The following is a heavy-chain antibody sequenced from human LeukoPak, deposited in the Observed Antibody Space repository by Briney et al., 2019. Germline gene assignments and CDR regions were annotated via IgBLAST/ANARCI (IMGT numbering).Heavy chain of an antibody. Sequence: GGSLRLSCAASGFTFSSYAMSWVRQAPGKGLDWVSAISGSGGSTYYADSVKGRFTISRDNSKNTLFLQMNGLRAEDTAVYYCAKDRRVLLWFGSSPFDPWGQGTLVTVSS. J-gene: IGHJ5*02. CDR3: AKDRRVLLWFGSSPFDP. D-gene: IGHD3-10*01. CDR2: ISGSGGST. V-gene: IGHV3-23*01. CDR1: GFTFSSYA.